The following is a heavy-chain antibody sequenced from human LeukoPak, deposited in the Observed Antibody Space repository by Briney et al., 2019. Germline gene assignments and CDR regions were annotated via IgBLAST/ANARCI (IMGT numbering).Heavy chain of an antibody. V-gene: IGHV4-4*07. CDR3: ARVRRWELMVDY. J-gene: IGHJ4*01. D-gene: IGHD1-26*01. CDR2: LYLSGST. CDR1: GDSISNYY. Sequence: TSETLSLTCTVSGDSISNYYWSWIRQPAGKGLEWIGRLYLSGSTNYNPSLRNRVTMSLDTSKNQFSLKLNSVTAADTAVYYCARVRRWELMVDYWGNGILVTVSS.